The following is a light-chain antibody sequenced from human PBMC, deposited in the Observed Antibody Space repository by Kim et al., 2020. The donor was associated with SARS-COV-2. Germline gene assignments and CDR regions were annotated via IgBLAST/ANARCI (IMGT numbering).Light chain of an antibody. J-gene: IGKJ2*03. Sequence: EPASISCWSSQSLLHSNGYNYLDWYLQKPGQSPQLLIYWGSNRASGVPDRFSGSGSGTDFTLKISRVEAEDVGVYYCMQALQAPYSFGQGTKLEI. CDR1: QSLLHSNGYNY. V-gene: IGKV2-28*01. CDR2: WGS. CDR3: MQALQAPYS.